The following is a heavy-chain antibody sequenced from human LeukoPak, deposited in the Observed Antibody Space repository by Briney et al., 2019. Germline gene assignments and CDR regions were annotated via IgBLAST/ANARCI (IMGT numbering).Heavy chain of an antibody. CDR3: AKDLYRGEDTAMVTFDY. J-gene: IGHJ4*02. V-gene: IGHV3-9*03. Sequence: GGSLRLSCAASGFTFDDYAMHWVRQAPGKGLEWVSSISWNSGSIGYADSVKGRFTISRDNAKNSLYLQMNSLRAEDMALYYCAKDLYRGEDTAMVTFDYWGQGTLVTVSS. D-gene: IGHD5-18*01. CDR2: ISWNSGSI. CDR1: GFTFDDYA.